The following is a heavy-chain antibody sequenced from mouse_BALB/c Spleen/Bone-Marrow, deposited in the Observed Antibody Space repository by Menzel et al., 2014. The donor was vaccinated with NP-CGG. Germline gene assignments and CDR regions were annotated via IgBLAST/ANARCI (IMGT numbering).Heavy chain of an antibody. CDR3: ARSDGYRAIDY. CDR2: IFPGDGDT. J-gene: IGHJ4*01. Sequence: QVQLQQSGPELVKPGASVKISCKASGYAFSSSWMNWVKQRPGQGLEWIGRIFPGDGDTYYNGKFKGKATLTADKSSSTAYMQLSSLTSVDSAVYFCARSDGYRAIDYWGQGTSVTVSS. D-gene: IGHD2-3*01. CDR1: GYAFSSSW. V-gene: IGHV1-82*01.